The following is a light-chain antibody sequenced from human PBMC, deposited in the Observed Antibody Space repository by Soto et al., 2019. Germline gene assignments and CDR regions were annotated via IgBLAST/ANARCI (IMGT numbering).Light chain of an antibody. CDR2: GVS. Sequence: QSALTQHASVSVSPGQSITISCTGTSSDVGGYNYIYWYQQHPGKAPKLMIYGVSNRLSGVSNRFSGSKSGNTATLTISGLEAEDEDEYYCSSYTSNSSHVVFGGGTKLTVL. J-gene: IGLJ2*01. V-gene: IGLV2-14*01. CDR3: SSYTSNSSHVV. CDR1: SSDVGGYNY.